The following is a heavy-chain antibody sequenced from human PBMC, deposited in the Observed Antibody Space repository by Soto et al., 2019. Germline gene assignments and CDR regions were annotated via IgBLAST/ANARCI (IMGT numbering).Heavy chain of an antibody. CDR1: GGSISSGGSS. V-gene: IGHV4-30-2*01. J-gene: IGHJ5*02. CDR3: ARVPAP. CDR2: IYHSGST. Sequence: LQLQESGSGLVKPSQTLSLTCAVSGGSISSGGSSWSWIREPPGKGLEWIGYIYHSGSTYYNPSLKSRVTISVDRSKNQFSLKLSSVTAADTAVYYCARVPAPWGQGTLVTVSS.